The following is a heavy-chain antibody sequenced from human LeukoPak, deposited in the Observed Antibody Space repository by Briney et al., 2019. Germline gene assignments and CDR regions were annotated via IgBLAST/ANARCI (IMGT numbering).Heavy chain of an antibody. CDR2: MYSGGST. Sequence: PGGSLRLSCAVSGFTVSSNYMSWVRQAPGKGLEWVSVMYSGGSTYYADSVKGRFTISRDNSKNTLYLQMNSLRAEDTAVYYCARGGYYFDYWGQGTLVTVSS. CDR3: ARGGYYFDY. D-gene: IGHD3-16*01. V-gene: IGHV3-53*01. J-gene: IGHJ4*02. CDR1: GFTVSSNY.